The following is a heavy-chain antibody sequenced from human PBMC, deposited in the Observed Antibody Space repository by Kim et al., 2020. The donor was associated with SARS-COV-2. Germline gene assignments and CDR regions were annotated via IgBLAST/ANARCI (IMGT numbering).Heavy chain of an antibody. J-gene: IGHJ3*02. V-gene: IGHV3-20*01. D-gene: IGHD2-2*01. CDR3: ARLKYCSSTSCYVGAFDI. Sequence: KGRFTISRDNAKNSLYLQMNSLRAEDTALYHCARLKYCSSTSCYVGAFDIWGQGTMVTVSS.